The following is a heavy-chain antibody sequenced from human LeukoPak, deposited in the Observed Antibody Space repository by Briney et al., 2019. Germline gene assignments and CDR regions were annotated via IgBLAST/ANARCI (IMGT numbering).Heavy chain of an antibody. Sequence: GGSLRLSCAASGFTFSRYWMHWVRQVPGKGLVWVSRISSDGSSTTYADSVKGRFTISRDNSKNTLYLQMNSLRAEDTAVYYCAKDLPKITIFGALHHWGQGTLVSVSS. V-gene: IGHV3-74*01. D-gene: IGHD3-3*01. CDR1: GFTFSRYW. CDR2: ISSDGSST. CDR3: AKDLPKITIFGALHH. J-gene: IGHJ1*01.